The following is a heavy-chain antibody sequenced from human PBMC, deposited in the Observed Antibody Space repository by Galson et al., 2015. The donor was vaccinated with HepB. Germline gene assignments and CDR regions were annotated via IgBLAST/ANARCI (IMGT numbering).Heavy chain of an antibody. J-gene: IGHJ4*01. V-gene: IGHV3-30*18. CDR3: AKDPGELLLYLLLEKFFCH. D-gene: IGHD2-8*01. Sequence: SLRLSCAASEFTFSCYGMYWVRQAPGKGLEWVAIILYDGSNKDYADSVKGRFTISRDNSNNTLFLQMNSLRAEDTTVYNCAKDPGELLLYLLLEKFFCHWGPGTLVPGSS. CDR1: EFTFSCYG. CDR2: ILYDGSNK.